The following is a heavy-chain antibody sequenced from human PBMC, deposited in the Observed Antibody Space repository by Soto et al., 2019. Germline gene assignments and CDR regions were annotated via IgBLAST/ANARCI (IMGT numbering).Heavy chain of an antibody. Sequence: PSETLSLTCTVSGGSVSNGMYYWSWIRQPPGKGLEWIGNVYFTGTTIYNPSLRSRVTMSVDTYKDQFFLKLTSVTAAHTAVHCCARYCNDSHCRYLYYFDYWGLGTLVTVSS. CDR1: GGSVSNGMYY. J-gene: IGHJ4*02. V-gene: IGHV4-61*01. D-gene: IGHD2-15*01. CDR2: VYFTGTT. CDR3: ARYCNDSHCRYLYYFDY.